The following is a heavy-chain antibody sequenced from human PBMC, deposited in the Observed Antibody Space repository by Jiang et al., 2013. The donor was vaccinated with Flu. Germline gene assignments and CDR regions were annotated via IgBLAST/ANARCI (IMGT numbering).Heavy chain of an antibody. Sequence: GAEVKKPGASVKLSCKASGYTFSSRKIHWVRQAPGQGLEWVGIINPSDGSARYAQNVQGRVTMIRDTSTNTVYMELSSLRFEDTGVYYCGKDNTYYASDYWGQGTLVTVSS. V-gene: IGHV1-46*01. CDR3: GKDNTYYASDY. J-gene: IGHJ4*02. CDR1: GYTFSSRK. D-gene: IGHD2-2*01. CDR2: INPSDGSA.